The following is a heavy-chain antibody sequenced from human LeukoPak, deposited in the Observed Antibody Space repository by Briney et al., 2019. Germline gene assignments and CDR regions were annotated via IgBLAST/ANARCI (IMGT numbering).Heavy chain of an antibody. CDR1: GFTFDDYA. V-gene: IGHV3-43*02. J-gene: IGHJ4*02. Sequence: GGSLRLSCAASGFTFDDYAMHWVRQAPGKGLEWVSLISGDGGSTYYADSVKGRFTISRDNSKNSLYLQMNSLRTEDTALYYCAKDIMDYGDYVLNYFDYWGQGTLVTVSS. CDR2: ISGDGGST. CDR3: AKDIMDYGDYVLNYFDY. D-gene: IGHD4-17*01.